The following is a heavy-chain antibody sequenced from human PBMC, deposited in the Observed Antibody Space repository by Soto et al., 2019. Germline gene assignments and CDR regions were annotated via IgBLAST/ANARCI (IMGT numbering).Heavy chain of an antibody. CDR1: EGTISNISCY. Sequence: SLTLCLPCTVVEGTISNISCYWGWIRQPPGKGLEWIGSIYYSGSTYYNPSLKSRVTISVDTSKNQFSLKLSSVTAADTAVYYCARRGPVQISLDSGYGYNWFDPRGQGTLVIVSP. V-gene: IGHV4-39*01. J-gene: IGHJ5*02. CDR3: ARRGPVQISLDSGYGYNWFDP. D-gene: IGHD5-12*01. CDR2: IYYSGST.